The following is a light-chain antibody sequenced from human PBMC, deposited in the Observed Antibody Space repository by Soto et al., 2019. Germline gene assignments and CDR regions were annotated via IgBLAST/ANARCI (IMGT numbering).Light chain of an antibody. V-gene: IGKV3-20*01. CDR2: DVS. J-gene: IGKJ1*01. CDR1: QSVSDNQ. CDR3: QQYTQSLWT. Sequence: EVVLTQYRGTLSLSPGERATLSCRTSQSVSDNQLAWYQQKPGQAPRLLIYDVSSRATTIPDRFSGSGSGTDFTLTINRLEPEDFAVYYCQQYTQSLWTFGPGTGVEIK.